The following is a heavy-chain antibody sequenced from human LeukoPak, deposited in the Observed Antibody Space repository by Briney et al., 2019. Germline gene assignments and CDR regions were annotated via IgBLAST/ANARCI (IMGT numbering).Heavy chain of an antibody. D-gene: IGHD1-26*01. CDR1: GYTFSTYG. CDR3: AREERGGLSGSLGGLFASYYTYYYMDV. Sequence: ASVKVSSKASGYTFSTYGISWVRQAPGQGLEWMGWISAKNGDTFYTQKFQGRLTITTDTSTRTAYMDLRSLRSEDTAVYCCAREERGGLSGSLGGLFASYYTYYYMDVWGRGTTVSVSS. CDR2: ISAKNGDT. J-gene: IGHJ6*03. V-gene: IGHV1-18*01.